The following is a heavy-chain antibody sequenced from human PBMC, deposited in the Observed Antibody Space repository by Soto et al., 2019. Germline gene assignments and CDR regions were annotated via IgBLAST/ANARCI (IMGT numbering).Heavy chain of an antibody. CDR3: ARLSEESSSSNYYYFYMDV. CDR2: MNPQTGNT. J-gene: IGHJ6*03. Sequence: QVQLVQSGSEGKEPGASMKISCQASGDTFTRYYITWVRQATGQGLEWMGWMNPQTGNTAYAEKFQGRVTMTRSTSINTAYMELSALRSEDTAVYYCARLSEESSSSNYYYFYMDVWGKGSTVTVSS. V-gene: IGHV1-8*01. CDR1: GDTFTRYY. D-gene: IGHD6-6*01.